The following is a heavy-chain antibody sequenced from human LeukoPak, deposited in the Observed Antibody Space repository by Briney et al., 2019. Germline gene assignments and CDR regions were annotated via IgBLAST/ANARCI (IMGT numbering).Heavy chain of an antibody. CDR3: ARGGGYCSGTICSPFEY. D-gene: IGHD2-2*01. J-gene: IGHJ4*02. CDR2: IYYSGSI. Sequence: PSETLSLTCTVSGXPISSYYWSWIRQPPGKGLEWIGYIYYSGSINYNPSLKSRVTISIDTSKNQFSLKLSSVTAADTAVYYCARGGGYCSGTICSPFEYWGQGTQVTVSS. CDR1: GXPISSYY. V-gene: IGHV4-59*01.